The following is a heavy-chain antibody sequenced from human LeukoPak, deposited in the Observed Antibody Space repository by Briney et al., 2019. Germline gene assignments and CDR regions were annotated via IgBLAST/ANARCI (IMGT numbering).Heavy chain of an antibody. Sequence: PGGSLRLSCAASGFTFSDYAMTWVRQDPGKGLEWISTISGSGGSTYYADSVKGRFTISRDNAKNSLYLQMNSLRAEDTAVCYCARTGTTGGWGQGTLVTVSS. J-gene: IGHJ4*02. CDR2: ISGSGGST. D-gene: IGHD1-7*01. CDR1: GFTFSDYA. V-gene: IGHV3-23*01. CDR3: ARTGTTGG.